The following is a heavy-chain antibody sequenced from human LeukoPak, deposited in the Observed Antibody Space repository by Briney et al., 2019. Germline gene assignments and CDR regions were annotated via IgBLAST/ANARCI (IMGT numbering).Heavy chain of an antibody. J-gene: IGHJ4*02. CDR3: VKDLGRYRNNCFDY. V-gene: IGHV3-23*01. D-gene: IGHD1-26*01. CDR1: ELTFSIYA. Sequence: GGSLRLSCAASELTFSIYAMSWVRQAPEKGLEWVSTIGGSGGGTYYADSVKGRFTISRDDSKNTLYLQMNSLRAEDTAVYYCVKDLGRYRNNCFDYWGQGTLVTVSS. CDR2: IGGSGGGT.